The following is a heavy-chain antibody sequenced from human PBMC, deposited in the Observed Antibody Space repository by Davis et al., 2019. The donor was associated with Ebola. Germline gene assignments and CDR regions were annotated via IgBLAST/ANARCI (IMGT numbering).Heavy chain of an antibody. J-gene: IGHJ4*02. Sequence: ASVMVSCKASGYTFTGYYMHWVRQAPGQGLEWMGWINPNSGGTNYAQKFQGWVTMTRDTSISTAYMELSRLRSDDTAVYYCARGLLWFGELLPHYYFDYWGQGTLVTVSS. CDR1: GYTFTGYY. CDR2: INPNSGGT. CDR3: ARGLLWFGELLPHYYFDY. D-gene: IGHD3-10*01. V-gene: IGHV1-2*04.